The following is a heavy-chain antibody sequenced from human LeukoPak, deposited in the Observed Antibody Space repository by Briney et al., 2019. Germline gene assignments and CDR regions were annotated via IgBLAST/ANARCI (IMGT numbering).Heavy chain of an antibody. CDR2: INPNSGGT. CDR1: GYTFTSYG. J-gene: IGHJ4*02. V-gene: IGHV1-2*02. CDR3: ARSPRRVVAAPGVNDY. D-gene: IGHD2-15*01. Sequence: ASVKVSCKASGYTFTSYGISWVRQAPGQGLEWMGWINPNSGGTNYAQKFQGRVTMTRDTSISTAYMELSRLRSDDTAVYYCARSPRRVVAAPGVNDYWGQGTLVTVSS.